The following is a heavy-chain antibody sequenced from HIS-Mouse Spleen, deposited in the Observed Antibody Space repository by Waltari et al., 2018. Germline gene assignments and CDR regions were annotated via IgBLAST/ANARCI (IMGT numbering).Heavy chain of an antibody. V-gene: IGHV4-39*07. CDR1: GGSFSSSSYY. J-gene: IGHJ2*01. CDR2: IYYSGST. D-gene: IGHD6-13*01. CDR3: AREIPYSSSWYDWYFDL. Sequence: QLQLQESGPGLVKPSETLSLTCPVSGGSFSSSSYYWGWIRQPPGKGLEWIGSIYYSGSTYYNPSLKSRVTISVDTSKNQFSLKLSSVTAADTAVYYCAREIPYSSSWYDWYFDLWGRGTLVTVSS.